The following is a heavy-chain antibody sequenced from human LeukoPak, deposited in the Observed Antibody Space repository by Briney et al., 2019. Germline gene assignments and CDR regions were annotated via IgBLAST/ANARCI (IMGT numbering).Heavy chain of an antibody. CDR1: GFTFSSYG. CDR2: IWYDGSNK. CDR3: AREATRDAFDI. V-gene: IGHV3-33*01. J-gene: IGHJ3*02. D-gene: IGHD1-26*01. Sequence: GGSLRLSCAASGFTFSSYGVHWVRQAPGKGLEWVAVIWYDGSNKYYADSVKGRFTISRDNSKNTLYLQMNSLRAEDTAVYYCAREATRDAFDIWGQGTMVTVSS.